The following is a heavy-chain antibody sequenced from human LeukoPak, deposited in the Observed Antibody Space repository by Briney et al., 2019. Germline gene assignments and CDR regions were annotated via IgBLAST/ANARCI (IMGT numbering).Heavy chain of an antibody. CDR1: GGSISSGDYY. CDR3: ARSYYYGSGETSPYFDY. V-gene: IGHV4-30-4*01. D-gene: IGHD3-10*01. J-gene: IGHJ4*02. CDR2: IYYSGST. Sequence: SQTLSLTCTVSGGSISSGDYYWSWIRQPPGKGLEWIGYIYYSGSTYYNPSLKSRVTISVDTSKNQFSLKLSSVTAADTAVYYCARSYYYGSGETSPYFDYWGQGTLVTVSS.